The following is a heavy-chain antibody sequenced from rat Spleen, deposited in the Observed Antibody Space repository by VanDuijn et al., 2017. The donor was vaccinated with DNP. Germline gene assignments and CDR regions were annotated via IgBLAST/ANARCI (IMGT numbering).Heavy chain of an antibody. V-gene: IGHV3-1*01. Sequence: EVQLQESGSGLVKPSQSLSLTCSVTGYSITSNYWGWIRNFPGNKMEYIGHISDSGSTNYNPSLKSRISITRDTSKNHFFLYLNSLTSEDTATYYCARWTRYFDSWGEGVIVTVSS. D-gene: IGHD1-7*01. CDR2: ISDSGST. CDR3: ARWTRYFDS. J-gene: IGHJ2*01. CDR1: GYSITSNY.